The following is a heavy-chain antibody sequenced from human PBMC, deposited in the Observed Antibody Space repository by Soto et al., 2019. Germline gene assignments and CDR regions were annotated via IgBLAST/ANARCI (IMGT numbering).Heavy chain of an antibody. CDR1: GFTFSSYG. Sequence: GGSLRLSCAASGFTFSSYGMHWVRQAPGKGLEWVAVIWYDGSNKYYADSVKGRFTISRDNSKNTLYLQMNSLRAEDTAVYYCARGGSPVGFDYWGQGTLVTVSS. CDR3: ARGGSPVGFDY. CDR2: IWYDGSNK. D-gene: IGHD3-16*01. V-gene: IGHV3-33*01. J-gene: IGHJ4*02.